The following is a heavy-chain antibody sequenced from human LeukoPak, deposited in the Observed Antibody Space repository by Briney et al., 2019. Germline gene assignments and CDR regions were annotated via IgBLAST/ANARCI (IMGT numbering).Heavy chain of an antibody. CDR1: GFTFSSNS. D-gene: IGHD3-10*01. V-gene: IGHV3-48*01. J-gene: IGHJ4*02. Sequence: PGGSLRLSCAASGFTFSSNSMNWVRQAPGKGLEWVSYISSTGGTIYYADSVKGRFTISRDNSKNTLYLQMNSLRAEDTAVYYCAKVQSLWFGELTYYFDYWGQGTLVTVSS. CDR2: ISSTGGTI. CDR3: AKVQSLWFGELTYYFDY.